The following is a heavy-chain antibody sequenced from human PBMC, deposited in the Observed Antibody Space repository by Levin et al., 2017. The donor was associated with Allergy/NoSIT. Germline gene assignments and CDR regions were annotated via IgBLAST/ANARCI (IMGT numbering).Heavy chain of an antibody. D-gene: IGHD2-2*01. V-gene: IGHV1-18*01. CDR3: ARKHCSSTSCYAGTYYFDY. Sequence: ASVKVSCKASGYTFTSYGFSWVRQAPGQGLEWMGWISGHNGDTKYAQKLQGRVTLTTDTSTNTAYMELRSLGSDDTAVYYCARKHCSSTSCYAGTYYFDYWGQGTLVTVSS. J-gene: IGHJ4*02. CDR1: GYTFTSYG. CDR2: ISGHNGDT.